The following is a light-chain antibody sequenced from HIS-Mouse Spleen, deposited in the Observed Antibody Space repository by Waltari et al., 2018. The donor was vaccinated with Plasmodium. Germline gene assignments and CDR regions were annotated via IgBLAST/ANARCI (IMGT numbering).Light chain of an antibody. J-gene: IGKJ4*01. V-gene: IGKV1-33*01. Sequence: DIQMTQSPSSLSASVGDRVTITCQASQDISNYLNWYQQKPGKAPKLLIYDACNLETGVPSRFSGSGSGTDFTFTFSSLQPEDIATYYCQQYDNLPLTFGGGTKVEIK. CDR2: DAC. CDR3: QQYDNLPLT. CDR1: QDISNY.